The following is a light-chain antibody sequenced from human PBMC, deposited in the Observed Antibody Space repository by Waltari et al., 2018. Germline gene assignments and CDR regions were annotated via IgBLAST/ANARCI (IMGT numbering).Light chain of an antibody. CDR1: SSDVGAYDY. CDR3: SSSTFTTLI. J-gene: IGLJ2*01. V-gene: IGLV2-14*03. CDR2: DVS. Sequence: QSALTQPASVSGSPGQSITISCTGTSSDVGAYDYVSWYQQHPGKAPKPMIYDVSSRPSGVSNRFSGSKSGNTASLTISGLQTEDEADYYCSSSTFTTLIFGGGTKLTVL.